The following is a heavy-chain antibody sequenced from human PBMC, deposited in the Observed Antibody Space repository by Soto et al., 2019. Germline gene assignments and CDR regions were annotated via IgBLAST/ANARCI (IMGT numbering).Heavy chain of an antibody. J-gene: IGHJ4*02. CDR2: ISGYNGYP. D-gene: IGHD6-13*01. V-gene: IGHV1-18*01. Sequence: QVQLVQSGAEVRKPGASVNVSSKTSGYIFTNYGVAWVRQAPGQGLELMAWISGYNGYPKHTQKFQGRVTVTTDTTTRTGYMELRNLRSDDTAVYYCARASAGALYDFWGQGTRVTVSS. CDR1: GYIFTNYG. CDR3: ARASAGALYDF.